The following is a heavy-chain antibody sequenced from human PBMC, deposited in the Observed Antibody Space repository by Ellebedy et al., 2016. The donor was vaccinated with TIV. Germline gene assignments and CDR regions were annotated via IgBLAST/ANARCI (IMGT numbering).Heavy chain of an antibody. CDR3: ARMRYCGGDCWYFDY. CDR1: GGSISTYY. J-gene: IGHJ4*02. D-gene: IGHD2-21*02. CDR2: IYYSGST. V-gene: IGHV4-59*08. Sequence: MPSETLSLTCTVSGGSISTYYWSWVRQPPGKGLEWIGYIYYSGSTKYNPSLKSRVTISVDTSKNQFSLKLSSVTAADTAVYYCARMRYCGGDCWYFDYWGQGTLVTVSS.